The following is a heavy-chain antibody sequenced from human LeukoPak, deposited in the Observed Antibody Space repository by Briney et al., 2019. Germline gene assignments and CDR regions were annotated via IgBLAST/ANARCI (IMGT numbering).Heavy chain of an antibody. CDR1: GITFRSYA. CDR2: ISSSSSYT. CDR3: ARATTTVVTPGAFDI. Sequence: PGGSLRLSCAASGITFRSYAMSWVRQAPGKGLEWVSYISSSSSYTNYADSVKGRFTISRDNAKNSLYLQMNSLRAEDTAVYYCARATTTVVTPGAFDIWGQGTMVTVSS. J-gene: IGHJ3*02. V-gene: IGHV3-11*05. D-gene: IGHD4-23*01.